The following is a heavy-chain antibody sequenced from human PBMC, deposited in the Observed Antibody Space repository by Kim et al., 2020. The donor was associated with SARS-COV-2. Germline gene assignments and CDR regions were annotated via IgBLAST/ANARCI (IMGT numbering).Heavy chain of an antibody. V-gene: IGHV3-74*01. CDR3: ATAGVRGVIIAPRPDY. CDR1: GFTFSSYW. J-gene: IGHJ4*02. Sequence: GGSLRLSCAASGFTFSSYWMHWVRQAPGKGLVWVSRINSDGSSTSYADSVKGRFTISRDNAKNTLYLQMNSLRAEDTAVYYCATAGVRGVIIAPRPDYWGQGTLVTVSS. D-gene: IGHD3-10*01. CDR2: INSDGSST.